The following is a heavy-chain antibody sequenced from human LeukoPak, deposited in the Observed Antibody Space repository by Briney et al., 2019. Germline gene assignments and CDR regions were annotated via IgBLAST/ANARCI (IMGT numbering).Heavy chain of an antibody. Sequence: KPSETLSLTCAVYGGSFSGYYWSWIRQPPGKGLEWIGEINHSGSTNYNPSLKSRVTISVDTSKSQFSLKLSSVTAADTAVYYCASAHPSHAFDIWGQGTMVTISS. CDR2: INHSGST. CDR1: GGSFSGYY. CDR3: ASAHPSHAFDI. V-gene: IGHV4-34*01. J-gene: IGHJ3*02.